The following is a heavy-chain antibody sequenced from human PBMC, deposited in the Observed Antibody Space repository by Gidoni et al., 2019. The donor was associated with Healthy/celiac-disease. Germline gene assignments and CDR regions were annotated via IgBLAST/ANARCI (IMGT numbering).Heavy chain of an antibody. D-gene: IGHD1-26*01. J-gene: IGHJ4*02. CDR2: ISWNSGSI. CDR3: ATGTTLRTSYSGSYYDGGNDY. V-gene: IGHV3-9*01. Sequence: EVQLVESGGGLVQPGRSLSLSCAASGFTFDDYALHWVRQAPGKGLEWVSGISWNSGSIGYADSVKCRFTISRDNAKNSLYLQMNSLRAEDTALYYCATGTTLRTSYSGSYYDGGNDYWGQGTLVTVSS. CDR1: GFTFDDYA.